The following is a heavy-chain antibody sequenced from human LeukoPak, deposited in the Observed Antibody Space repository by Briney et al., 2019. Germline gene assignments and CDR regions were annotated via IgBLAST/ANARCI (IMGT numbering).Heavy chain of an antibody. V-gene: IGHV3-21*01. Sequence: GGSLRLSCAASGFTFSSYSMNWVRQAPGKGLEGVSSISSSSSYIYYADSVKGRFTISRDNAKNSLYLQMNSLRAEDTAVYYCARGCVTTIPPDYYYYMDVWGKGTTVTVSS. CDR3: ARGCVTTIPPDYYYYMDV. CDR1: GFTFSSYS. D-gene: IGHD5-12*01. CDR2: ISSSSSYI. J-gene: IGHJ6*03.